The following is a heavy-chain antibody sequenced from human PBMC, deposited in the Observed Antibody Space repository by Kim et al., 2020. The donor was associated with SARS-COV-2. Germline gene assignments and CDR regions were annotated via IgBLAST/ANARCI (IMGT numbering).Heavy chain of an antibody. D-gene: IGHD1-1*01. V-gene: IGHV4-61*01. CDR1: GGSMSFSGGSMSSFY. CDR2: IYYSGNT. Sequence: SVTLSLTCNVSGGSMSFSGGSMSSFYWNWIRQAPGKGLEWIGYIYYSGNTKYNPSLKSRVTISVDTSKNQFSLKLRPVTAADTAVYYCARAGTTIHPFDYWGQGTVVTVSS. CDR3: ARAGTTIHPFDY. J-gene: IGHJ4*02.